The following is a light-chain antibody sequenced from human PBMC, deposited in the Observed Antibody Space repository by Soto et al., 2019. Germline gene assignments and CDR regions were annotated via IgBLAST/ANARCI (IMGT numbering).Light chain of an antibody. V-gene: IGKV3-20*01. CDR2: GAS. Sequence: IVLTQSPATLSLSPGERATLSCRASQSVSSYLAWYQQKPGQAPRLLIYGASSRATGIPDRFSGSGSGPDFTLTISRLEPEDFAVYFCQHYGSSRTFGQGTKV. CDR3: QHYGSSRT. J-gene: IGKJ1*01. CDR1: QSVSSY.